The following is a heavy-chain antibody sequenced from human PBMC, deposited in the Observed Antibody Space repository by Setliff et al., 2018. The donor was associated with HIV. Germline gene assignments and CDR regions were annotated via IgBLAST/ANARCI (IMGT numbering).Heavy chain of an antibody. J-gene: IGHJ4*02. CDR1: GDSISSHY. CDR2: IYYSGST. D-gene: IGHD3-3*01. CDR3: TRGPEGVAGGDY. V-gene: IGHV4-59*11. Sequence: SETLSLTCTVSGDSISSHYWNWIRQPPGKALEWIGYIYYSGSTNYNPSFKSRVTISVDRSKSQFSLKLSSVTAADTAIYCCTRGPEGVAGGDYWSQGILVTVSS.